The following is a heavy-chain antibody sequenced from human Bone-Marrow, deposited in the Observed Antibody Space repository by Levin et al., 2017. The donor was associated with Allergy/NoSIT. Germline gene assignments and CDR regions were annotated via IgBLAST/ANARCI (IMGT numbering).Heavy chain of an antibody. Sequence: GESLKISCAASGFAFTTYTMSWVRQAPGKGLEWVSSINGRSDVVFYADSVKGRFTISRDNAKKSLYLQMSGLRDDDTAIYYCTTYKHYFDGISYYWSYWGLGALVTVSS. CDR1: GFAFTTYT. CDR3: TTYKHYFDGISYYWSY. V-gene: IGHV3-48*02. D-gene: IGHD3-22*01. CDR2: INGRSDVV. J-gene: IGHJ4*02.